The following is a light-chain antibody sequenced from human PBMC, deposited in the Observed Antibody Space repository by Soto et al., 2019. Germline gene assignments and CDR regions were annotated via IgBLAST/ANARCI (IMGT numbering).Light chain of an antibody. V-gene: IGLV4-69*01. Sequence: QSVLTQSPSASPSLGASLKLTCTLSSGHSSYAIAWHQQQPEKGPRYLMKLNSDGSHSKGDGIPDRFSGSSSGAERYLTISSLQSEDEADYYCQTWGTGMVFGGGTKLTVL. CDR2: LNSDGSH. CDR1: SGHSSYA. J-gene: IGLJ2*01. CDR3: QTWGTGMV.